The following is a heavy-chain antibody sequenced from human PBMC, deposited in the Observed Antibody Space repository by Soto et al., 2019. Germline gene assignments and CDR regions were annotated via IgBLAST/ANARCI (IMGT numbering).Heavy chain of an antibody. CDR3: AKAPSFVDTAMVVFYY. D-gene: IGHD5-18*01. CDR1: GFTFSSYA. V-gene: IGHV3-23*01. J-gene: IGHJ4*01. Sequence: GGSLRLSCAASGFTFSSYAMSWVRQAPGKGLEWVSAISGSGGSTYYADSVKGRFTISRDNSKNTLYLQMNSLRAEDTAVYYCAKAPSFVDTAMVVFYYRGLGTLVPVS. CDR2: ISGSGGST.